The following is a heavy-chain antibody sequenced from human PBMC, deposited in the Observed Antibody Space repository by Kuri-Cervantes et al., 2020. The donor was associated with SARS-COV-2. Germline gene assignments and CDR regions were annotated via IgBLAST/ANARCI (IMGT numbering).Heavy chain of an antibody. D-gene: IGHD3-22*01. CDR2: IYPGDSDT. V-gene: IGHV5-51*01. J-gene: IGHJ4*02. Sequence: GESLKISCKGSGYSFTSYWIGWVRQMPGKGLEWMGIIYPGDSDTRYSPSFQGQVTISADKSISTAYLQWSSLKASNTAMYYCARTYYYDSSGYYYFDYWGQGTLVTFSS. CDR3: ARTYYYDSSGYYYFDY. CDR1: GYSFTSYW.